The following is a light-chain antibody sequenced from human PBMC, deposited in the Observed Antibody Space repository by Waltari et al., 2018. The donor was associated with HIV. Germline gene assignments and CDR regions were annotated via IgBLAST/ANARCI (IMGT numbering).Light chain of an antibody. CDR3: QVWDTFSEHRV. Sequence: YELTQAPSVSVAPGQTARIICEGNNIETKSVHWYQQKAGQAPTVVVHQDSDRPSEIPARFSGSNSENTATLTISGVEAGDEADYYCQVWDTFSEHRVFGGGTKLTVL. V-gene: IGLV3-21*02. CDR2: QDS. CDR1: NIETKS. J-gene: IGLJ3*02.